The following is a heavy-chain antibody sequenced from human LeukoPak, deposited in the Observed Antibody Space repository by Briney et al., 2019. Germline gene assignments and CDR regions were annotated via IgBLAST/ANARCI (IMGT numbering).Heavy chain of an antibody. V-gene: IGHV4-34*01. Sequence: SETLSLTCSVSGGSINNYWWSWIRQPPGKGLEWIGEINHSGSTNYNPSLKSRVTISVDTSKNQFSLKLSSVTAADTAVYYCARGGYCSSTSCYYFDYWGQGTLVTVSS. CDR1: GGSINNYW. D-gene: IGHD2-2*01. CDR2: INHSGST. CDR3: ARGGYCSSTSCYYFDY. J-gene: IGHJ4*02.